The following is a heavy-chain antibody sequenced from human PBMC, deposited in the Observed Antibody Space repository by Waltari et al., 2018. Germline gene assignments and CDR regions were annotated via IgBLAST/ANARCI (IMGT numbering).Heavy chain of an antibody. V-gene: IGHV4-39*01. CDR3: AKLLWFGEKNAFDI. CDR2: IYYSGST. J-gene: IGHJ3*02. Sequence: QLQLQESGPGLVKPSETLSLTCTVSGGSISSSSYYWGWIRQPPGKGLEWIGSIYYSGSTYYNPSLKRRVTISVDTSKNQFSLKLSSVTAADTAVYYCAKLLWFGEKNAFDIWGQGTMVTVSS. CDR1: GGSISSSSYY. D-gene: IGHD3-10*01.